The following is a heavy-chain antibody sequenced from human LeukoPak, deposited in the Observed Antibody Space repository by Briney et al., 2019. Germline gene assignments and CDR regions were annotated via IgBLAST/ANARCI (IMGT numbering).Heavy chain of an antibody. CDR3: VKDRGAYDLDS. D-gene: IGHD4-17*01. V-gene: IGHV3-30*02. CDR2: IRSGGSTS. CDR1: GFTFSSYS. Sequence: PGGSLRLSCATSGFTFSSYSMHWVRQAPGKGLQWVSHIRSGGSTSYSADSVRGRFTIPRDTSKNTVYLQMNSLRPEDTAVYYCVKDRGAYDLDSWGQGTLVTVSS. J-gene: IGHJ4*02.